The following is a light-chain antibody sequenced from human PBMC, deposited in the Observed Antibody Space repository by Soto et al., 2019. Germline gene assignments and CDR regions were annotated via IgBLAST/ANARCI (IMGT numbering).Light chain of an antibody. CDR2: GAS. CDR1: QSVSSSD. Sequence: EIGLTQSPGTLSLSPGERATLSCRASQSVSSSDLAWYQQKPGQAPRLLIYGASSKATDIADRFSGSGSGTDFTLTISRVEPEDFAVYSCQQYGSSPRTFGQGTKLEIK. V-gene: IGKV3-20*01. J-gene: IGKJ2*01. CDR3: QQYGSSPRT.